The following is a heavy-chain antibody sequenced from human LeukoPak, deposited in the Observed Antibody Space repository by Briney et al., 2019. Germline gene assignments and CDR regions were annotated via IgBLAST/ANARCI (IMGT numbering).Heavy chain of an antibody. V-gene: IGHV4-59*01. Sequence: PSETLSLTCTAPGGSISRYYWSCIPQPPGKGLEWIGYIYYSGSTNYNPSLKSRVTISVDTSKNQFSLKLSSVTAADTAVYYCARAPHYWGQGTLVTVSS. CDR1: GGSISRYY. J-gene: IGHJ4*02. CDR3: ARAPHY. CDR2: IYYSGST.